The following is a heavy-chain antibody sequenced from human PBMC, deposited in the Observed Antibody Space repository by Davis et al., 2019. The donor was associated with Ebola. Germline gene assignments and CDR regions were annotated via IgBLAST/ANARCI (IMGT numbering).Heavy chain of an antibody. CDR2: ISSSSSTI. CDR3: ARTDCDILFYGMDV. D-gene: IGHD3-9*01. V-gene: IGHV3-11*04. Sequence: PARSLTLSCAASGFTFSDYYMSCIRQAPGKGLEWVSYISSSSSTIYYADSVKGRFTISRDNAKNSLYLQMNSLRDEDTDVYYCARTDCDILFYGMDVWGQGTTVTVSS. CDR1: GFTFSDYY. J-gene: IGHJ6*02.